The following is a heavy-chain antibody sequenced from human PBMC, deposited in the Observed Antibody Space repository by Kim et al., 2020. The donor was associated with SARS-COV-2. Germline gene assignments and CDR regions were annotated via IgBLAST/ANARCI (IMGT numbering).Heavy chain of an antibody. V-gene: IGHV1-8*01. CDR3: ARGLGRGERSSY. D-gene: IGHD6-13*01. J-gene: IGHJ4*02. Sequence: GYAPKFQGRVTMTRNTSISTAYMELSSLRSEDTAVYYCARGLGRGERSSYWGQGTLVTVSS.